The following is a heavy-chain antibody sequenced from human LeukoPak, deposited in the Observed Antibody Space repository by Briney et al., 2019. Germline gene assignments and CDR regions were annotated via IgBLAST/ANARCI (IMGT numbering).Heavy chain of an antibody. D-gene: IGHD6-13*01. CDR1: GYTFTDNR. J-gene: IGHJ4*02. CDR2: INPNSDDT. V-gene: IGHV1-2*02. CDR3: AVSLSGYSSSWYY. Sequence: ASVKVSCKASGYTFTDNRIHWVRQAPGQGLEWMGWINPNSDDTNYAQKFQGRVTMTRDTSKSSAYMEVSSLRSDDTAVYYCAVSLSGYSSSWYYWGQGTLVTVSS.